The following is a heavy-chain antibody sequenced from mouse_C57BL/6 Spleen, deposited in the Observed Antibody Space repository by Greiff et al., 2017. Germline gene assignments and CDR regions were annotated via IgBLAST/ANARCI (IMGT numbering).Heavy chain of an antibody. CDR2: IDPSDSET. CDR1: GYTFTSYW. V-gene: IGHV1-52*01. CDR3: ARGGTTVVD. Sequence: QVQLQQSGPELVRPGSSVKLSCKASGYTFTSYWMHWVKQRPIQGLEWIGNIDPSDSETHYNQKFKDKATLTVDKSSSTAYMQLSSLASEDSAVYYCARGGTTVVDWGQGTTLTVSS. J-gene: IGHJ2*01. D-gene: IGHD1-1*01.